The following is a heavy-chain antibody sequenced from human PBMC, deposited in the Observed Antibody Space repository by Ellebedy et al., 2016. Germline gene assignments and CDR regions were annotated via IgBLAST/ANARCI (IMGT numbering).Heavy chain of an antibody. CDR2: ITGCGAPT. D-gene: IGHD5-12*01. CDR3: ARVAIAATD. Sequence: ETLSLXXAVYAPTITRYVLTRIRQAPGTGPEWLRVITGCGAPTYYADSVKGRFTISRDNSKNTLYLQMNSLRAEDTAVYYCARVAIAATDWGQGTLVTVSS. CDR1: APTITRYV. V-gene: IGHV3-23*01. J-gene: IGHJ4*02.